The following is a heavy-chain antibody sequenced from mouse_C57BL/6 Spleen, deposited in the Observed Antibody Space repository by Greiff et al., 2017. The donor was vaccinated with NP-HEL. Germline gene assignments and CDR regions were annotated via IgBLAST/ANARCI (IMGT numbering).Heavy chain of an antibody. V-gene: IGHV1-67*01. CDR3: ARRDYYGSSPWFAY. CDR1: GYTFTDYA. D-gene: IGHD1-1*01. Sequence: VKLMESGPELVRPGVSVKISCKGSGYTFTDYAMHWVKQSHAKSLEWIGVISTYYGDASYNQKFKDKATMTVDKSSSTAYMELARLTSEDSAVYYCARRDYYGSSPWFAYWGQGTLVTVSA. CDR2: ISTYYGDA. J-gene: IGHJ3*01.